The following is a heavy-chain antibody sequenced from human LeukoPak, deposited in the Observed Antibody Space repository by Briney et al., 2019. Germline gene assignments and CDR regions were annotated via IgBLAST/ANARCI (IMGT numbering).Heavy chain of an antibody. V-gene: IGHV1-18*03. CDR2: ISAYSGNT. J-gene: IGHJ4*02. Sequence: ASVKVSCKSSGYIFTTYGISWVRQAPGQGLEWMGWISAYSGNTNYAQKFQGRVTMTTDTSTSTAYMELMSLRSDDMALYYCARDGMTATRFFDFWGQGTLVTVSS. CDR3: ARDGMTATRFFDF. D-gene: IGHD6-6*01. CDR1: GYIFTTYG.